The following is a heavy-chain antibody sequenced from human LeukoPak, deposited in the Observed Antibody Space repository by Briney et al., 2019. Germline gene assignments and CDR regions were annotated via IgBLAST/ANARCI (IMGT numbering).Heavy chain of an antibody. J-gene: IGHJ4*02. CDR1: GGSISSGSYY. D-gene: IGHD2-2*01. Sequence: SETLSLTCTVSGGSISSGSYYWSWIRQPAGKGLEWIGRIYTSGSTNYNPSLKSRVTISVDTSKNQFSLKLSSVTAADTAVYYCARHSFQSSDIVVVPAAVVPLDYWGQGTLVTVSS. V-gene: IGHV4-61*02. CDR3: ARHSFQSSDIVVVPAAVVPLDY. CDR2: IYTSGST.